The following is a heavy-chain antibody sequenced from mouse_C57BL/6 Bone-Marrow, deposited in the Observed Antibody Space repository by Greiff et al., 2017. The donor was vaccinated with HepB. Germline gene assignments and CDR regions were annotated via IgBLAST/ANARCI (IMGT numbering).Heavy chain of an antibody. Sequence: VQLKQSGAELVRPGASVKLSCTASGFNIKDDYMHWVKQRPEQGLEWIGWIDPENGDTEYASKFQGKATITADTSSNTAYLQLSSLTSEDSAVYYCAREGAYYYWFAYWGQGTLVTVSA. V-gene: IGHV14-4*01. CDR2: IDPENGDT. D-gene: IGHD1-1*01. J-gene: IGHJ3*01. CDR3: AREGAYYYWFAY. CDR1: GFNIKDDY.